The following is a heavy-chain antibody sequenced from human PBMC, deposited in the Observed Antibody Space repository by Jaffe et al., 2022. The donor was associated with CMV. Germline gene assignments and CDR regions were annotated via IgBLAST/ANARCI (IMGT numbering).Heavy chain of an antibody. V-gene: IGHV3-48*03. CDR2: ISSSGSTI. J-gene: IGHJ4*02. CDR3: ARDSGWHGGFDY. Sequence: EVQLVESGGGLVQPGGSLRLSCAASGFTFSSYEMNWVRQAPGKGLEWVSYISSSGSTIYYADSVKGRFTISRDNAKNSLYLQMNSLRAEDTAVYYCARDSGWHGGFDYWGQGTLVTVSS. CDR1: GFTFSSYE. D-gene: IGHD6-19*01.